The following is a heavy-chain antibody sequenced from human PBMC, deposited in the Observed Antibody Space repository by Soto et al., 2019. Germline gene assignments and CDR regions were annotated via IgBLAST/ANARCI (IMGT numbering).Heavy chain of an antibody. Sequence: ASVKVSCKASGYRFTDYHIHWVRQAPGQGLEWLGRINPKSGGTSTAQKFQGWVTMTRDRSISTVYMELTRLRSDDTAVYFCARGHSTDCSNGVCSFFYNHEMDVWGQGTTVTVSS. CDR2: INPKSGGT. CDR1: GYRFTDYH. J-gene: IGHJ6*02. V-gene: IGHV1-2*04. CDR3: ARGHSTDCSNGVCSFFYNHEMDV. D-gene: IGHD2-8*01.